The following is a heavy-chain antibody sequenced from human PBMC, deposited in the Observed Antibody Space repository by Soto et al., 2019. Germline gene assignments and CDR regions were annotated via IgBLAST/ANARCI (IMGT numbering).Heavy chain of an antibody. CDR1: GGSISSGGYY. CDR2: IYYSGST. Sequence: SETLSLTCTVSGGSISSGGYYWSWIRQHPGKGLEWIGYIYYSGSTYYNPSLKSRVTISVDTSKNQFSLKLSSVTAADTAVYYCARLSRTYYYDSSGHPGAFYIWGQGTMVTVSS. J-gene: IGHJ3*02. CDR3: ARLSRTYYYDSSGHPGAFYI. D-gene: IGHD3-22*01. V-gene: IGHV4-31*03.